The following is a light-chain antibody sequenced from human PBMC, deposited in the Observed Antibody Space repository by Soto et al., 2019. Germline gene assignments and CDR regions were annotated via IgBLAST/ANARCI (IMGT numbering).Light chain of an antibody. V-gene: IGLV2-14*03. CDR2: DVS. J-gene: IGLJ1*01. Sequence: QSVLTEPASVSGSPGQSITISCTGTSSDVGGYNFVSWYQQHPGKAPKLMIYDVSNRPSGVSDRFSGSKSGSTASLTTFGLQAEDEADYYCSSYATSILEVFGTGTKVTVL. CDR3: SSYATSILEV. CDR1: SSDVGGYNF.